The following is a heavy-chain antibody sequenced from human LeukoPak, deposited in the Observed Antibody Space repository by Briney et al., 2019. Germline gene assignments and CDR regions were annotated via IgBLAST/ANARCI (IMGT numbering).Heavy chain of an antibody. CDR3: ARDGEIWYYDSSVDSFDI. Sequence: SETLSHTCTVSGYSISSGYYWGWIRPPPGKGLEGIGNIYDRGSTYYNPSLKSRVTISVDTPKNQFSLKLSSVTAADPAVYYCARDGEIWYYDSSVDSFDIWRQPTIVTVSS. J-gene: IGHJ3*02. CDR1: GYSISSGYY. CDR2: IYDRGST. V-gene: IGHV4-38-2*02. D-gene: IGHD3-22*01.